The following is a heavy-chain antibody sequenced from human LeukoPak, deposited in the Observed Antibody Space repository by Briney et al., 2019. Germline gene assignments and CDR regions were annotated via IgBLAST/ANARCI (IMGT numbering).Heavy chain of an antibody. CDR3: ANSPGYCSGGGCYSAPNFYAFDI. Sequence: GGSLRLSCAASGFTFSSYEMNWVRQAPGKGLEWVSYISSSSSTIYYADSVKGRFTISRDNAKNSLYLQMNSLRAEDTAVYYCANSPGYCSGGGCYSAPNFYAFDIWGQGTMVTVSS. J-gene: IGHJ3*02. D-gene: IGHD2-15*01. CDR1: GFTFSSYE. CDR2: ISSSSSTI. V-gene: IGHV3-48*01.